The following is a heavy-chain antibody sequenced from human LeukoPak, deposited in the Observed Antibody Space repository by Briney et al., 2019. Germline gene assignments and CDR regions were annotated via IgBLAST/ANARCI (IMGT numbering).Heavy chain of an antibody. V-gene: IGHV3-23*01. CDR3: ATEYYYGSGSYPYYDSSGYYAGT. CDR1: GFTFSSYA. Sequence: GGSLRLSCAASGFTFSSYAMSWVRQAPGKGLEWVSAISGSGGSTYYADSVKGRFTISRDNSKNTLYPQMNSLRAEDTAVYYCATEYYYGSGSYPYYDSSGYYAGTWGQGTLVTVSS. J-gene: IGHJ5*02. D-gene: IGHD3-10*01. CDR2: ISGSGGST.